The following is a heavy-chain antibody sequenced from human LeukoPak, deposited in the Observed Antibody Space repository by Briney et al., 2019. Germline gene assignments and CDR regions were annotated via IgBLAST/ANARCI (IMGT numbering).Heavy chain of an antibody. CDR2: FDPEDGET. CDR3: AIRGYYDSSGHPRDY. D-gene: IGHD3-22*01. CDR1: GYTLTELS. V-gene: IGHV1-24*01. J-gene: IGHJ4*02. Sequence: ASVKVSCKVSGYTLTELSMHWVRQAPGKGLEWMGGFDPEDGETIYAQKFQGRVTMTEDTSTDTAYMELSSLRSEDTAVYYCAIRGYYDSSGHPRDYWGQGTLVTVSS.